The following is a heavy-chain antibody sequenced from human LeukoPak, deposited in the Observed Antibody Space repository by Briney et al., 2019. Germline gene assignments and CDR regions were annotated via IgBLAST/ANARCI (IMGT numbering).Heavy chain of an antibody. D-gene: IGHD2-15*01. CDR2: IYYSGSA. Sequence: SETLSLTCTVSGGSISSYYWSWIRQPPGKGLEWIGYIYYSGSANYNPSLKSRVTISVDTSKNQFSLKLGSVTAADTAVYYCARTYCSGGSCYFGDAFDIWGQGTMVTVSS. J-gene: IGHJ3*02. CDR1: GGSISSYY. CDR3: ARTYCSGGSCYFGDAFDI. V-gene: IGHV4-59*01.